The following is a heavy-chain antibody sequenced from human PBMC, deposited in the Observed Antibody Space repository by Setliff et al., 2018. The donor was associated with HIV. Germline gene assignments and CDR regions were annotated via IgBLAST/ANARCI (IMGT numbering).Heavy chain of an antibody. D-gene: IGHD3-3*01. CDR2: IYHSGGT. J-gene: IGHJ4*02. Sequence: SETLSLPCAVSGYSISSGYYWGWIRQPPGRGLEWIGNIYHSGGTHYNPSLRSRVTLSVDTSKNHFSLKLSSVTAADTAVFYCARVPFTTGFDYWGQGILVTVSS. CDR3: ARVPFTTGFDY. CDR1: GYSISSGYY. V-gene: IGHV4-38-2*01.